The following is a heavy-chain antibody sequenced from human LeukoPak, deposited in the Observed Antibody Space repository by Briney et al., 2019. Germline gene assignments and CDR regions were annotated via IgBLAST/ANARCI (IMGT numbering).Heavy chain of an antibody. V-gene: IGHV3-23*01. CDR2: ISGSGGTT. J-gene: IGHJ5*02. Sequence: PGGSLSLSCAASGFTFSSYAMSWVRQAPGKGLELVSAISGSGGTTYYADSVKGRFTISRDNSKNTLYLQMNSLRAEDTAVYYCAKVGPRYCSGGSCSPPSWFDPWGQGTLVTVSS. D-gene: IGHD2-15*01. CDR3: AKVGPRYCSGGSCSPPSWFDP. CDR1: GFTFSSYA.